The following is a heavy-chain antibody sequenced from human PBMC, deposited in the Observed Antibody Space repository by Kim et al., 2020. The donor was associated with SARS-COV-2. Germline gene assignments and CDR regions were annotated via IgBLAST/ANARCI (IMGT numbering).Heavy chain of an antibody. J-gene: IGHJ4*02. V-gene: IGHV4-34*01. Sequence: YNPSLKSRVTISEDTSKNQFSLKLSSVTAADTAVYYCARATSYWGFSDYWGQGTLVTVSS. CDR3: ARATSYWGFSDY. D-gene: IGHD2-2*01.